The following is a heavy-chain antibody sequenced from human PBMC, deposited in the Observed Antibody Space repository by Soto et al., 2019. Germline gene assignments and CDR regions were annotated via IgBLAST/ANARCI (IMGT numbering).Heavy chain of an antibody. Sequence: EVQLVESGGGLVKPGGSLRLSCVASGFNLSHPWMTWVRQAAGKGLEWVGRIKSKTDGGTADYGAPVKGKATISRDDSKNTVSLQMNSLKTEDTAVYYCTTGIYYDILTGYHNVAYSGQGALLTVSS. J-gene: IGHJ4*02. D-gene: IGHD3-9*01. CDR3: TTGIYYDILTGYHNVAY. CDR1: GFNLSHPW. V-gene: IGHV3-15*01. CDR2: IKSKTDGGTA.